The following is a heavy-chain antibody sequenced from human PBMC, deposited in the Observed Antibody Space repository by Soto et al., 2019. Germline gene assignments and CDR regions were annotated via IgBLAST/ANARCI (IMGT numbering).Heavy chain of an antibody. CDR3: AWLLNWGYYYYYGMDV. J-gene: IGHJ6*02. CDR2: NYHSGRT. V-gene: IGHV4-4*02. D-gene: IGHD2-8*02. Sequence: SETLSPTCTVSGGAISRSNWWSGVRQPPGKGLEWIGENYHSGRTNYNPSLKSRVTISVDKSKNQFSLKLSSVTAADTAVYYCAWLLNWGYYYYYGMDVWGQGTTVTVSS. CDR1: GGAISRSNW.